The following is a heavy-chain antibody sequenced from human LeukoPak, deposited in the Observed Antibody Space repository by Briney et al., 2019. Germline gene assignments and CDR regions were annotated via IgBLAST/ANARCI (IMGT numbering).Heavy chain of an antibody. CDR3: ARHRADFWSGSSLMINNWFDP. Sequence: SETLSLTCAVYGGSFSGYYWGWIRQPPGKGLEWIGSIYYSGSTYYNPSLKSRVTISVDTSKNQFSLKLSSVTAADTAVYYCARHRADFWSGSSLMINNWFDPWGQGTLVTVSS. V-gene: IGHV4-39*01. J-gene: IGHJ5*02. D-gene: IGHD3-3*01. CDR2: IYYSGST. CDR1: GGSFSGYY.